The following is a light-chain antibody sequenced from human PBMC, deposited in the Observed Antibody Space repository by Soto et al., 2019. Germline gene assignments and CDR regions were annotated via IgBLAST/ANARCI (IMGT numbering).Light chain of an antibody. CDR2: KAS. V-gene: IGKV1-5*03. CDR3: QQYNDYSPRT. CDR1: QFISTW. Sequence: DIPMTQSPSTLSASVGDRVTITCRASQFISTWLAWYQQKPGKAPKLLIYKASSLESGVPSRFSGSGSGTEFTLTISSLQPDDFATYYCQQYNDYSPRTFGQGTKVEIK. J-gene: IGKJ1*01.